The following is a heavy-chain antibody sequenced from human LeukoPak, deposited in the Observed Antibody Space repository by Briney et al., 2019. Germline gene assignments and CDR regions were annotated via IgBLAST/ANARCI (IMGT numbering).Heavy chain of an antibody. V-gene: IGHV4-4*07. D-gene: IGHD6-19*01. Sequence: SETLSLTCTVSGGSISSYYWSWIRQPAGKGLEWIGRIYTSGSTNYNPFLKSRVTMSVDTSKNQFSLKLSSVTAADTAVYYCARDPRHIGWYGMDVWGQGTTVTVSS. J-gene: IGHJ6*02. CDR1: GGSISSYY. CDR3: ARDPRHIGWYGMDV. CDR2: IYTSGST.